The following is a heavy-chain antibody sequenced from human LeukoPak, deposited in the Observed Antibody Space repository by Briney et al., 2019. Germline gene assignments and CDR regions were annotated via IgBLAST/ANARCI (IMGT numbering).Heavy chain of an antibody. CDR2: INPNSGGT. Sequence: PGASVKVSCKASGYTFTDHYMHWVRQAPGQGLEWMGWINPNSGGTNYAQKFQGRVTMTRDTSISTAYMELSRLRSDDTAVYYCASPFGYDFWSGRFDYWGQGTLVTVSS. J-gene: IGHJ4*02. V-gene: IGHV1-2*02. CDR3: ASPFGYDFWSGRFDY. D-gene: IGHD3-3*01. CDR1: GYTFTDHY.